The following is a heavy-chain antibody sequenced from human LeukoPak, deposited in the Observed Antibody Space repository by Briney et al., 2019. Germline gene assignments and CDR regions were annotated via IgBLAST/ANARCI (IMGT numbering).Heavy chain of an antibody. CDR2: FDPEDGET. D-gene: IGHD2-2*01. J-gene: IGHJ6*02. V-gene: IGHV1-24*01. CDR3: ARVPQTRYCSSTSCYAWPAGYYYGMDV. CDR1: GYTLTELS. Sequence: GASVKVSCKVSGYTLTELSMHWVRQAPGKGLEWMGGFDPEDGETIYAQKFQGRVTITADKSTSTAYMELSSLRSEDTAVYYCARVPQTRYCSSTSCYAWPAGYYYGMDVWGQGTTVTVSS.